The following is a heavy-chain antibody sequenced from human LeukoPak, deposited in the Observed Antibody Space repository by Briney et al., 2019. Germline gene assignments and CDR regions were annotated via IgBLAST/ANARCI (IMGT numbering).Heavy chain of an antibody. D-gene: IGHD2-2*02. CDR2: ISSSGSSI. V-gene: IGHV3-48*03. CDR3: ARDGTYCSSISCYIDY. J-gene: IGHJ4*02. Sequence: PGGSLRLSCAASGFTFSNYEMNWVRQAPGKGLEWVSYISSSGSSIYYADSVKGRFTISRDNAKDSLLLQMNSLRVEDTAVYYCARDGTYCSSISCYIDYWGQGTLVTVSS. CDR1: GFTFSNYE.